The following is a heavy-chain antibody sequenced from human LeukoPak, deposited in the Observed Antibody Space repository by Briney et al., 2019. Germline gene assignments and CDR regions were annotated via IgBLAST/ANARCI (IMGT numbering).Heavy chain of an antibody. CDR1: GGSISNYY. V-gene: IGHV4-34*01. Sequence: PSETLSLTCTVSGGSISNYYWSWIRQPPGKGLEWIGEINHSGSTNYNPSLKSRVTISVDTSKNQFSLKLSSVTAADTAVYYCARRIRRTSCYYYDYWGQGTLVTVSS. CDR2: INHSGST. J-gene: IGHJ4*02. CDR3: ARRIRRTSCYYYDY. D-gene: IGHD2-2*01.